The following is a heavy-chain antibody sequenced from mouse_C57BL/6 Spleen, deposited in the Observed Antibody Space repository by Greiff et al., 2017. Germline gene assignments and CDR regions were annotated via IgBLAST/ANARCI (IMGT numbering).Heavy chain of an antibody. Sequence: VQLQQSGPELVKPGDSVKISCKASGYSFTGYFMNWVMQSHGKSLEWIGRINPYNGDTFYNQKFKGKATLTVDKSSSTAHMELRSLTSEDSAVYYCARDGFDYYGSRCDYWGQGTTLTVSS. D-gene: IGHD1-1*01. CDR1: GYSFTGYF. V-gene: IGHV1-20*01. CDR2: INPYNGDT. J-gene: IGHJ2*01. CDR3: ARDGFDYYGSRCDY.